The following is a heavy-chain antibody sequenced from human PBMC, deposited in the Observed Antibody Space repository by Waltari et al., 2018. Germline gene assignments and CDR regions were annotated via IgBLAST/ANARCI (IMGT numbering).Heavy chain of an antibody. J-gene: IGHJ4*02. V-gene: IGHV4-34*01. Sequence: QVQLQQWGAGLLKPSETLSLTCAVYGGSFSGYYWSWIRQPPGKGLEWIGEINHSGSTNYNPSLKSRVTISVDTSKNQFSLQLSSVTAADTAVYYCARASLLKAFDYWGQGTLVTVSS. CDR3: ARASLLKAFDY. CDR1: GGSFSGYY. CDR2: INHSGST.